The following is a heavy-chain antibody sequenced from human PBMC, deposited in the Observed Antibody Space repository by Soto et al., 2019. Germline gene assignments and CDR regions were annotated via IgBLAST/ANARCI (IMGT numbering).Heavy chain of an antibody. D-gene: IGHD3-9*01. CDR3: ARGSPRNYAILTGYYTFGY. V-gene: IGHV1-69*01. CDR2: IIPIFGTA. J-gene: IGHJ4*02. Sequence: QVQLVQSGAEVKKPGSSVKVSCKASGGTFSSYAISWVRQAPGQGLEWMGGIIPIFGTANYAQKFQGRVTITADESTSTAYMELSSLRSEDTAVYYCARGSPRNYAILTGYYTFGYWGQGTLVTVSS. CDR1: GGTFSSYA.